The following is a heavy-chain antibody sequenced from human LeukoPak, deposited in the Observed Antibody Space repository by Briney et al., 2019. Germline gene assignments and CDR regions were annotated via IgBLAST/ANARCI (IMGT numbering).Heavy chain of an antibody. CDR1: GGPITNDY. CDR2: IHYSGTI. CDR3: ATSYDHGWLIGS. Sequence: TSETLSLTCTVSGGPITNDYWNWIRQSSGKQLEWIGSIHYSGTINYSPSLKSRITISLDTSKNQFSLKLSSVTAADTAMYYCATSYDHGWLIGSWGQGTLVTVSS. V-gene: IGHV4-59*01. J-gene: IGHJ4*02. D-gene: IGHD3-16*01.